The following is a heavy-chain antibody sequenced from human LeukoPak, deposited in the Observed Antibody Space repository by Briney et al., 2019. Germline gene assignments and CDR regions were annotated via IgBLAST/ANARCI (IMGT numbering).Heavy chain of an antibody. CDR2: IGGGGSPI. CDR3: ARVRDRYNDHFDH. V-gene: IGHV3-48*04. D-gene: IGHD3-16*01. CDR1: GFSFNTYA. Sequence: GGSLRLSCAASGFSFNTYAMTWVRPGPGKGLEWVSYIGGGGSPIYSAASVRGRLTISRDTAKNSLFLHMNSLRAEDTAVYYGARVRDRYNDHFDHWGQGTLVTVSS. J-gene: IGHJ4*02.